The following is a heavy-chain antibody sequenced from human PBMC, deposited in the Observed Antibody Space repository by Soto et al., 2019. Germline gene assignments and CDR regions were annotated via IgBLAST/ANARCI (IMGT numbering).Heavy chain of an antibody. Sequence: SETLSLTCTVSGGSISSYYWSWIRQPPGKGLEWIGYIYYSGSTNYNPSLKSRVTISVDTSKNQSSLKLSSVTAADTAVYYCARDGDSYDFWSGQNWFDPWGQGTLVTVSS. J-gene: IGHJ5*02. V-gene: IGHV4-59*01. D-gene: IGHD3-3*01. CDR1: GGSISSYY. CDR2: IYYSGST. CDR3: ARDGDSYDFWSGQNWFDP.